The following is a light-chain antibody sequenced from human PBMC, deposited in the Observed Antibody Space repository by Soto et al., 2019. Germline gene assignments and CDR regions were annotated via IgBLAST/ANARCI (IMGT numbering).Light chain of an antibody. CDR2: GVS. J-gene: IGKJ1*01. CDR1: QSLKRTF. CDR3: QQYGSSPET. V-gene: IGKV3-20*01. Sequence: IILTQSPGTLSLSPGERATLSCRASQSLKRTFLAWYQHKPGQSPRLLISGVSSRAAGVPDRFSGSGSGTDFTLTISRLEPEDFEVYYCQQYGSSPETFGQGTKVDIK.